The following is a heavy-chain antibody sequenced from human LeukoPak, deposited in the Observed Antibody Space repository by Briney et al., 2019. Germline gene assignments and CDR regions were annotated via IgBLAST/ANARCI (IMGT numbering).Heavy chain of an antibody. Sequence: GGSLRLSCAASGFTFSNYWMTWVRQAPGKGLEGVADIKQDGSEKLYVKSVRGRFTISRDNAKMSLFLQMNSLRAEDTAVYYCARDNGVVHGVYYMDVWGKGTTVTVS. CDR1: GFTFSNYW. D-gene: IGHD3-3*01. J-gene: IGHJ6*03. V-gene: IGHV3-7*01. CDR2: IKQDGSEK. CDR3: ARDNGVVHGVYYMDV.